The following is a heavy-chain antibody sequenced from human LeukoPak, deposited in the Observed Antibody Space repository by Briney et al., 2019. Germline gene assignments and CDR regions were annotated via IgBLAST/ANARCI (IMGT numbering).Heavy chain of an antibody. CDR2: INPNSGGT. Sequence: ASVKVSCKASGYTFTGYYMHWVRQAPGQGLEWMGWINPNSGGTNYAQKFQGRVTITADESTSTAYMELSSLRSEDTAVYYCARVSRAVPHWGQGTLVTVSS. CDR1: GYTFTGYY. D-gene: IGHD2/OR15-2a*01. CDR3: ARVSRAVPH. V-gene: IGHV1-2*02. J-gene: IGHJ1*01.